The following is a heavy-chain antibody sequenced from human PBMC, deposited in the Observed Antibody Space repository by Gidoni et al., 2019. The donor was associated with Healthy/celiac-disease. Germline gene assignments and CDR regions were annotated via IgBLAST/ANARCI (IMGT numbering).Heavy chain of an antibody. CDR3: ASSDYVWGSYRC. CDR1: GFTVSSNY. J-gene: IGHJ4*02. D-gene: IGHD3-16*02. CDR2: IYSGGST. Sequence: EVQLVESGGGLVQPGGSLRLSCAPSGFTVSSNYISWGGRAPGKGLEWVAVIYSGGSTYYADSVKGRFTISRDNSKNTLYLQMNSRRAEDTAVYYCASSDYVWGSYRCWGQGTLVTVSS. V-gene: IGHV3-66*02.